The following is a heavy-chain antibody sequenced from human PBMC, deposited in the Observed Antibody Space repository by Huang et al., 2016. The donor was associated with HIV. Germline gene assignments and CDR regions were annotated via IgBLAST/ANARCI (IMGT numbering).Heavy chain of an antibody. Sequence: VESGGRLVQPGGSIRLSCVGSTFTFGAYWMSWVRQTPGKGLEWVANSRQDESEKYDVDSVKGRFNISRDNAKKVLFLEMNNVTVEDTATYYCATKTGAMDIWGQGTTVTVS. CDR2: SRQDESEK. D-gene: IGHD1-7*01. J-gene: IGHJ6*02. V-gene: IGHV3-7*03. CDR1: TFTFGAYW. CDR3: ATKTGAMDI.